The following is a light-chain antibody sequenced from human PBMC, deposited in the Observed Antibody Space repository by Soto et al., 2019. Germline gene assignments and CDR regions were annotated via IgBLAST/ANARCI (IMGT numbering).Light chain of an antibody. CDR1: QSVSSS. CDR2: GAS. Sequence: EIVMTQSPATLSVSPGERATLSCRASQSVSSSLAWYQQKPGQAPRLLIYGASTRATGIPARFSGSGSGTEFPLTISSLQSEDFALYYCQQYNNWPLTFGGGTKVEIK. J-gene: IGKJ4*01. CDR3: QQYNNWPLT. V-gene: IGKV3-15*01.